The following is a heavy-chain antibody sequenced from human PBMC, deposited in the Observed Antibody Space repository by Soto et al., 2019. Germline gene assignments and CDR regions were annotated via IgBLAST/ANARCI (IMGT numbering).Heavy chain of an antibody. CDR3: ARDLTTGTRYFDY. Sequence: EVQLVESGGGLVKPGGSLRLSCAASGFTFSSYSMNWVRQAPGKGLEWVSSISSSSSYIYYADSVKGRFTISRDNAKNSLYLQRNSLRAEDTAVYYCARDLTTGTRYFDYWGQGTLVTVSS. V-gene: IGHV3-21*01. CDR1: GFTFSSYS. D-gene: IGHD6-13*01. J-gene: IGHJ4*02. CDR2: ISSSSSYI.